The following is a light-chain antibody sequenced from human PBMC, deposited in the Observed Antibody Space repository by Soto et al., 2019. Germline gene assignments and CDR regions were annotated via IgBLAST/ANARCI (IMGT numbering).Light chain of an antibody. CDR1: SSDVGSYII. J-gene: IGLJ3*02. CDR2: EVT. CDR3: SSFAGDGYWV. V-gene: IGLV2-23*02. Sequence: QSVLTQPASVSGSPGRSISISCTGTSSDVGSYIIVSWYQQKSGEAPKLIIFEVTKRPSGVSARFFGSKSGNTASLTISELQPEDEADYYCSSFAGDGYWVFGGGTKLTVL.